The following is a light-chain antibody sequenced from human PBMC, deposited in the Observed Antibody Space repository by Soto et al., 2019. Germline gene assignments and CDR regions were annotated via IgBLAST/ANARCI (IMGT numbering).Light chain of an antibody. Sequence: EIILTQSPDTLSLSPGERATLSCRASQTVSSNYLAWYQQKPGQAPRLLIYGASSRATGIPDRFSGSGSGTDFTLTISRLEPEDFAVYYCQQYGSSQITFGQGTRLEVK. CDR2: GAS. V-gene: IGKV3-20*01. CDR1: QTVSSNY. J-gene: IGKJ5*01. CDR3: QQYGSSQIT.